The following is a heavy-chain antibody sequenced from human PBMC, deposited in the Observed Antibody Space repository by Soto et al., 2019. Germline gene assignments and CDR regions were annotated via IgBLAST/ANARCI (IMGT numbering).Heavy chain of an antibody. V-gene: IGHV3-7*05. CDR3: ARLGYAAAGPYYFDY. Sequence: EVQLVESGGGLVQPGGSLRLSCAASGFTFSSYWMSWVRQAPGKGLEWVANIKQDGSEKYYVDSVKGRFTISRDNAKNSLYLQMNSLRAEDTAVYYCARLGYAAAGPYYFDYWGQGTLVTVSS. CDR1: GFTFSSYW. CDR2: IKQDGSEK. J-gene: IGHJ4*02. D-gene: IGHD6-13*01.